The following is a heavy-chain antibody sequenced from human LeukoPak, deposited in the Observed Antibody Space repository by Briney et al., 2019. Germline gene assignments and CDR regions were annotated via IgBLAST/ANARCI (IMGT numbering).Heavy chain of an antibody. Sequence: GGSLRLSSAASGSTFSSYAMSWVRQAPGKGLEWVSAICGSGGSTYYADSVKGRVTISRDNSKNTLYLQMNSLRAEDKAVYYCAKGPYYYDSSGYYYWGQGTLVTVSS. V-gene: IGHV3-23*01. CDR1: GSTFSSYA. CDR3: AKGPYYYDSSGYYY. D-gene: IGHD3-22*01. J-gene: IGHJ4*02. CDR2: ICGSGGST.